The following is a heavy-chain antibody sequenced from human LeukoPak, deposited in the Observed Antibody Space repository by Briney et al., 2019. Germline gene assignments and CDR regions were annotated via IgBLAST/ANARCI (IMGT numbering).Heavy chain of an antibody. D-gene: IGHD1-26*01. Sequence: PGGSLRLSCAASGFTFSSYAISWVRQAPGKGLEWVSAISGGGGSTYYADSVKGRFTISRDNSKNTVYLQMNSLSAEDTAEYYCAKDMGENGSYFLDYWGQGTLVTVSS. CDR2: ISGGGGST. V-gene: IGHV3-23*01. CDR3: AKDMGENGSYFLDY. J-gene: IGHJ4*02. CDR1: GFTFSSYA.